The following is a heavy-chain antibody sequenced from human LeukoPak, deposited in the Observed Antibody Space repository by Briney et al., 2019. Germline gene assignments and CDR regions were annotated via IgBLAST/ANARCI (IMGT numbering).Heavy chain of an antibody. V-gene: IGHV1-2*06. Sequence: ASVKVSCKASGYTFTGYYMHWVRQAPGQGLEWMGRINPDSGGTNYAQEFQGRVTMTRDTSISTAYMELSRLRSDDTAVYYCARAYSSGWYRDFDYWGQGTLVTVSS. CDR3: ARAYSSGWYRDFDY. J-gene: IGHJ4*02. D-gene: IGHD6-19*01. CDR2: INPDSGGT. CDR1: GYTFTGYY.